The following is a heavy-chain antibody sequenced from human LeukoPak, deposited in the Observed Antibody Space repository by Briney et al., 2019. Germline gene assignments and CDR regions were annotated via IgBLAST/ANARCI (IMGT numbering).Heavy chain of an antibody. Sequence: GGSLRLSYAASGFTFDGYGMSWVRQAPGKGLEWVSGINWNGGSTGYADSVKGRFTISRDNAKNSLYLQMNSLRAEDTALYYCARDQGLSSYYYYMDVWGKGTTVTVSS. D-gene: IGHD3/OR15-3a*01. CDR2: INWNGGST. J-gene: IGHJ6*03. CDR3: ARDQGLSSYYYYMDV. V-gene: IGHV3-20*03. CDR1: GFTFDGYG.